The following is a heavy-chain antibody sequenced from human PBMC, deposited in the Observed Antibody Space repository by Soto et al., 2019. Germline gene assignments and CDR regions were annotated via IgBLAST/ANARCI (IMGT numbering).Heavy chain of an antibody. J-gene: IGHJ4*02. CDR1: GVRFSTYA. D-gene: IGHD3-9*01. Sequence: PGGSLRLSCAASGVRFSTYAMSWVRQAPGKGLEWVSVISDNGDSTYYADSVKGRFTISRDSSKNTLYLRMNSLRAEDTAVYYCAKDGALRYFDWFAYYFDYWGQGTLVTVSS. V-gene: IGHV3-23*01. CDR2: ISDNGDST. CDR3: AKDGALRYFDWFAYYFDY.